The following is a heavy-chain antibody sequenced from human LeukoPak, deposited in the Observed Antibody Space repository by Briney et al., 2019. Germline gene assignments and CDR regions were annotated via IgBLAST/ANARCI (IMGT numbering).Heavy chain of an antibody. CDR2: ISSDGSSA. D-gene: IGHD3-10*01. J-gene: IGHJ4*02. CDR1: GFTFSTYW. V-gene: IGHV3-74*01. CDR3: ASRYYVDF. Sequence: GRSLRLSCAPSGFTFSTYWMHWVRQGPGKGLVWVSRISSDGSSATYADSVKGRFTISRDNAKNTLYLQMNSLRAEDTAVYYCASRYYVDFWGQGTLVTVSS.